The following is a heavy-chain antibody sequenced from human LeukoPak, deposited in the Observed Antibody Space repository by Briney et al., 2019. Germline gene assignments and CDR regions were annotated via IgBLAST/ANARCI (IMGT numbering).Heavy chain of an antibody. V-gene: IGHV1-2*06. CDR1: GYTFTDYY. Sequence: VSVKVSCKASGYTFTDYYFHWVRQAPGRGLEWMGRINPNRGDTIYTQKFQGRVTMTRDTSISTSYMELSRLRSDDTAVYYCARMSIAVAGLLDYWGQGTLLTVSS. J-gene: IGHJ4*02. D-gene: IGHD6-19*01. CDR2: INPNRGDT. CDR3: ARMSIAVAGLLDY.